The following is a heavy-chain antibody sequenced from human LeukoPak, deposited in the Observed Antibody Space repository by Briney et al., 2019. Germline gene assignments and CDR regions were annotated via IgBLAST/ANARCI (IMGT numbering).Heavy chain of an antibody. CDR1: GFTFSSYA. J-gene: IGHJ4*02. D-gene: IGHD1-14*01. CDR2: ISGSGGST. CDR3: AKDLNRPTEGDY. V-gene: IGHV3-23*01. Sequence: GGSLRLSCAASGFTFSSYAMSWVRQAPGKGLEWVSAISGSGGSTYYVDSVKGRFTISRDNSKNTVYLQINSLRAEDTAVYYCAKDLNRPTEGDYWGQGTLVTVSS.